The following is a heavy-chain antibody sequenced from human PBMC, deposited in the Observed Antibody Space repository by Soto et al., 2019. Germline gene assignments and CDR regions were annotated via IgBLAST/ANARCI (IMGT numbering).Heavy chain of an antibody. CDR1: GDSVSSNSAA. CDR3: ARAVLLCFGEFHHWFEP. CDR2: TYYRSKWYN. V-gene: IGHV6-1*01. D-gene: IGHD3-10*01. Sequence: SQTLSLTCAISGDSVSSNSAAWNWIRQSPSRGLEWLGRTYYRSKWYNDYAVSVKSRITINPDTSKNQFSLQLNSVTPEDTAVYYCARAVLLCFGEFHHWFEPWGQGTLATDSS. J-gene: IGHJ5*02.